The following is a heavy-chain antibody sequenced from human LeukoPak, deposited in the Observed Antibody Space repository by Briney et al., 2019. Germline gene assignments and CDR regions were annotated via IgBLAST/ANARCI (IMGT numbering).Heavy chain of an antibody. J-gene: IGHJ4*02. D-gene: IGHD6-13*01. CDR2: INTNTGNP. V-gene: IGHV7-4-1*02. CDR1: GYTFTSYG. CDR3: ARGGHSSSWYPIDY. Sequence: ASVKVSCKASGYTFTSYGISWVRQAPGQGLEWMGWINTNTGNPTYAQGFTGRFVFSLDTSVSTAYLQISSLKAEDTAVYYCARGGHSSSWYPIDYWGQGTLVTVSS.